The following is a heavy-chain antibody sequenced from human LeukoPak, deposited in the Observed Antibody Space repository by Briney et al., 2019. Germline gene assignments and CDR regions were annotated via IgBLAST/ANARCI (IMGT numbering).Heavy chain of an antibody. CDR2: IYTSGST. D-gene: IGHD1-26*01. V-gene: IGHV4-4*09. CDR3: ARHWELLEGDYYYYYMDV. J-gene: IGHJ6*03. CDR1: GGSISSYY. Sequence: PSETLSLTCTVSGGSISSYYWSWIRQPTGKGLEWIGYIYTSGSTNYNPSLKSRVTISVDTSKNQFSLKLSSVTAADTAVYYCARHWELLEGDYYYYYMDVWGKGTTVTVSS.